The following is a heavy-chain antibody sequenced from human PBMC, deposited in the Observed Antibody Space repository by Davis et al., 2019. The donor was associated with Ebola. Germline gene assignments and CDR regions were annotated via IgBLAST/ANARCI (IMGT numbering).Heavy chain of an antibody. D-gene: IGHD4-17*01. CDR1: GFTFSSYA. CDR3: TTAYGDYITFKDY. V-gene: IGHV3-23*01. Sequence: GEFLKISCAASGFTFSSYAMSWVRQAPGKGLEWVSAISGSGGSTYYADSVKGRFTISRDNSKNTLYLQMNSLKTEDTAVYYCTTAYGDYITFKDYWGQGTLVTVSS. CDR2: ISGSGGST. J-gene: IGHJ4*02.